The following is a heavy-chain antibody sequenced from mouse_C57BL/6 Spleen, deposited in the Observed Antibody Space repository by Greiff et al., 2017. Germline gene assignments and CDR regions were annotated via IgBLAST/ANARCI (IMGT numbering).Heavy chain of an antibody. J-gene: IGHJ4*01. Sequence: QVQLQQPGAELVMPGASVKLSCKASGYTFTSYWMHWVKQRPGQGLEWIGEIDPSDSYTNYNQKFKGKSTLTVDKSSITAYMQLSSLTSADSAVYYCARMGADYSTDYYAMDYWGQGTSVTVSS. D-gene: IGHD2-5*01. CDR1: GYTFTSYW. V-gene: IGHV1-69*01. CDR3: ARMGADYSTDYYAMDY. CDR2: IDPSDSYT.